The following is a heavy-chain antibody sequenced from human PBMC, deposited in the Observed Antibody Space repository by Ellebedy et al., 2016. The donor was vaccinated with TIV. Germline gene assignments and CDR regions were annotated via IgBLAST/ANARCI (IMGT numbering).Heavy chain of an antibody. CDR1: GFTFSSFA. CDR3: AKGTSSGFNYDRVGFEY. CDR2: ISGAGDNT. V-gene: IGHV3-23*01. D-gene: IGHD3-16*01. Sequence: GGSLRLSCAASGFTFSSFAMHWVRQAPGKGLEWLSVISGAGDNTYNADSVKGRFTISRDNAKNTLYLQMNRLRPEDTAVYYCAKGTSSGFNYDRVGFEYWGQGTLVTVSS. J-gene: IGHJ4*02.